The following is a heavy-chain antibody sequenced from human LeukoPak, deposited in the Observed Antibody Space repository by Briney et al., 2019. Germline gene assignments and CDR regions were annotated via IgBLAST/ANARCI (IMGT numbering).Heavy chain of an antibody. CDR3: TRPPSGTTVTNDY. Sequence: PGGSLRLSCAASGFTFSGSAMHWVRQASGKGLEWVGRIRSKANRYATAYAASVKGRFTISRDDSKNTAYLQMNSLKTEDTAVYYCTRPPSGTTVTNDYWGQGTLVTVSS. V-gene: IGHV3-73*01. D-gene: IGHD4-11*01. CDR1: GFTFSGSA. CDR2: IRSKANRYAT. J-gene: IGHJ4*02.